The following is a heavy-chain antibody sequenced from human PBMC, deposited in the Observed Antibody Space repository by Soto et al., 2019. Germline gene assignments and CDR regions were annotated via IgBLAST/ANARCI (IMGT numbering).Heavy chain of an antibody. CDR1: GYTFTSYY. J-gene: IGHJ6*02. CDR2: INPSGGST. CDR3: AREGYCISTSCRHYDYYGMDV. Sequence: EASVKVSCKASGYTFTSYYMHWVRQAPGQGLEWMGIINPSGGSTSYAQKFQGRVTMTTDTSTSTAYMELRSLRSDDTAVYYCAREGYCISTSCRHYDYYGMDVWGQGTTVTISS. D-gene: IGHD2-2*01. V-gene: IGHV1-46*01.